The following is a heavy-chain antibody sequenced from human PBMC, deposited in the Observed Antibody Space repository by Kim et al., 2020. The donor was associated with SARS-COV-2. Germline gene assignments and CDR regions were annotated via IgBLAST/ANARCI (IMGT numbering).Heavy chain of an antibody. J-gene: IGHJ6*02. D-gene: IGHD3-10*01. Sequence: ASVKVSCKASGYTFTSYDINWVRQATGQGLEWMGWMNPNSGNTGYAQKFQGRVTMTRNTSISTAYMELSSLRSEDTAVYYCARTGSYPGGHYYYGMDVWGQGTTVTVSS. V-gene: IGHV1-8*01. CDR2: MNPNSGNT. CDR1: GYTFTSYD. CDR3: ARTGSYPGGHYYYGMDV.